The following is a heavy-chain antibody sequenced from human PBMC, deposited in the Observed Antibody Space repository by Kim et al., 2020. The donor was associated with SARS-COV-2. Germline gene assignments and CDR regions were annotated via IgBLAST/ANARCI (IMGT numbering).Heavy chain of an antibody. J-gene: IGHJ6*03. CDR3: AKAPHSGYAVVGATRGYYYYYMDV. D-gene: IGHD1-26*01. CDR1: GFTFSSYA. V-gene: IGHV3-23*01. Sequence: GGSLRLSCAASGFTFSSYAMSWVRQAPGKGLEWVSAISGSGGSTYYADSVKGRFTISRDNSKNTLYLQMNSLRAEDTAVYYCAKAPHSGYAVVGATRGYYYYYMDVWGKGTTVTVSS. CDR2: ISGSGGST.